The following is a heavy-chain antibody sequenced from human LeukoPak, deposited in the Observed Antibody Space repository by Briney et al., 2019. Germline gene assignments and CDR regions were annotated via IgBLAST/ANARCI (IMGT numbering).Heavy chain of an antibody. V-gene: IGHV3-23*01. D-gene: IGHD3-22*01. CDR3: AKRGVVIRVILVGFHQEAYYFDS. CDR1: GITLSNYG. Sequence: GGSLRLSCAVSGITLSNYGMSWVRQAPGKGLEWVAGISDSGGRTNYADPVKGRFTISRDNPKNTLYLQMNSLRAEDTAVYFCAKRGVVIRVILVGFHQEAYYFDSWGQGALVTVSS. J-gene: IGHJ4*02. CDR2: ISDSGGRT.